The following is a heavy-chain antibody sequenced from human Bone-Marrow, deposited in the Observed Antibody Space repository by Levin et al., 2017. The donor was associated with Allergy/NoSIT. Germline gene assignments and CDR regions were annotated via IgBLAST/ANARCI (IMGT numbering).Heavy chain of an antibody. J-gene: IGHJ4*02. CDR3: ARGAGYGDYFDA. CDR1: GGSISNFY. D-gene: IGHD4-17*01. Sequence: ESLKISCAVSGGSISNFYWTWIRQTPGVGLEWIGHVHYTGSSTYNPSLKTRLTISVDTSRNQFSLSLRSLSSADTAVYYCARGAGYGDYFDAWGQGTLVTVSS. V-gene: IGHV4-59*01. CDR2: VHYTGSS.